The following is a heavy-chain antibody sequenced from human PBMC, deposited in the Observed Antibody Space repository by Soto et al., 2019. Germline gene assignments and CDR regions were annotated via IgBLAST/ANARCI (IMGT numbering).Heavy chain of an antibody. CDR1: GGSISSGGYY. J-gene: IGHJ6*02. CDR3: AREPDFQGYYYYGMDV. Sequence: SETLSLTCTVSGGSISSGGYYWSWIRQHPGKGLEWIGYIYYSGSTYYNPSLKSRVTISVDTSKNQFSLKLSSVTAADTAVYYCAREPDFQGYYYYGMDVWGQGTTVTVSS. CDR2: IYYSGST. V-gene: IGHV4-31*03.